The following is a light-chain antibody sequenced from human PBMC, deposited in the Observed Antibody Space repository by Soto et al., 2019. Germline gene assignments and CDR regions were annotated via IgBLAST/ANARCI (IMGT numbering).Light chain of an antibody. J-gene: IGKJ1*01. Sequence: EIVMTQSPATLSVSPGERATLSCRASQSVSSNLAWYQQKPGQAPRLLIYGASTRATGIPARFSGSGSGTEFTLTISSLQSADFAVYYCQQYNNWPQKFGQGTKVEIK. CDR1: QSVSSN. CDR3: QQYNNWPQK. V-gene: IGKV3-15*01. CDR2: GAS.